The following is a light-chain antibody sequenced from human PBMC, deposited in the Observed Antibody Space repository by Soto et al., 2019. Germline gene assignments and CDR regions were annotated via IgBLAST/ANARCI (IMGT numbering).Light chain of an antibody. J-gene: IGKJ1*01. CDR2: KAS. CDR1: QSISSW. CDR3: QQYNNYPWT. Sequence: DIQMTQSPSTLSASVGDRVTITCRASQSISSWLGWYQQKPGKAPKLLIYKASSLESGVPSRFSGSGSGTEFTLTFSSLQPDDFATYYCQQYNNYPWTFGQGTKVEIK. V-gene: IGKV1-5*03.